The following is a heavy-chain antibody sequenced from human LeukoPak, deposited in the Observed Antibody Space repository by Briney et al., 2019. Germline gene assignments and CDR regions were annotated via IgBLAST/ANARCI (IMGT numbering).Heavy chain of an antibody. V-gene: IGHV4-39*01. CDR3: ARQRLHDYSSSTAGAFN. Sequence: PETLSLTCTVSGGSISSSIYYWGWIRQPPGKGLEWIGSIYYSGSTYYNPSLKSRVTISVDTSKNQFSLKLSSVTAADTAVYYCARQRLHDYSSSTAGAFNWGQGTLVTVSS. CDR2: IYYSGST. CDR1: GGSISSSIYY. D-gene: IGHD6-6*01. J-gene: IGHJ4*02.